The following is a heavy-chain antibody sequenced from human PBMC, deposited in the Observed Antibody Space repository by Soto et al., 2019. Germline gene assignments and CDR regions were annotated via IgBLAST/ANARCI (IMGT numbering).Heavy chain of an antibody. J-gene: IGHJ4*02. CDR2: IYYSGST. Sequence: PSETLSLTCTVSGGSISSSSYYWGWIRQPPGKGLEWIGSIYYSGSTYYNPSLKSRVTISVDTSKNQFSLKLSSVTAADTAVYYCARVDSSSWLYYFDYWGQGTLVTVSS. V-gene: IGHV4-39*01. CDR1: GGSISSSSYY. CDR3: ARVDSSSWLYYFDY. D-gene: IGHD6-13*01.